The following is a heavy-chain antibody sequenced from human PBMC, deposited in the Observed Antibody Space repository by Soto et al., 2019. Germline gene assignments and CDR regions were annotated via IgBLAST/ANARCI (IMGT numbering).Heavy chain of an antibody. Sequence: SETLSLTCTVSGGSISSGPSYWGWIRQPPGQGLEWVGSIYYLGNTYYNSSLGSRVIISVDKSKNQFSLKLSSVTAEDTAVYYCAKVPLRPYYFDYWGQGTLVTVSS. CDR2: IYYLGNT. D-gene: IGHD4-17*01. CDR3: AKVPLRPYYFDY. V-gene: IGHV4-39*07. CDR1: GGSISSGPSY. J-gene: IGHJ4*02.